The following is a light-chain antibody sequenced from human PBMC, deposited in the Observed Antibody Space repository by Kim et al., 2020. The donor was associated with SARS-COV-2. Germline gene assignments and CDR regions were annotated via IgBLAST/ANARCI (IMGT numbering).Light chain of an antibody. CDR2: DVT. Sequence: GQSITISCTGTSSDVGGYDFVSWYQQHPGKAPKLMIYDVTKRPSGVSNRFSGSKSGNTASLTISGLQAEDEADYYCSSYTNSDTYVFAAGTKVTVL. CDR1: SSDVGGYDF. V-gene: IGLV2-14*03. J-gene: IGLJ1*01. CDR3: SSYTNSDTYV.